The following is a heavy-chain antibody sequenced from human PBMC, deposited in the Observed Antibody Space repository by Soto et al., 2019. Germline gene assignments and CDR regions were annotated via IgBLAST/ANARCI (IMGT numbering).Heavy chain of an antibody. CDR3: ARGLLYATTYFDY. D-gene: IGHD2-8*01. CDR1: GDTFTTNS. V-gene: IGHV1-69*06. CDR2: IIPVVGTT. Sequence: QVQLVQSGAEVKKPGSSVNVSCKASGDTFTTNSLNWVRQAPGQGLEWMGGIIPVVGTTKYAKKYQDRVTITGDKSTNTAYMELSSLRSDDTAVYYCARGLLYATTYFDYWGQGTPVTVSS. J-gene: IGHJ4*02.